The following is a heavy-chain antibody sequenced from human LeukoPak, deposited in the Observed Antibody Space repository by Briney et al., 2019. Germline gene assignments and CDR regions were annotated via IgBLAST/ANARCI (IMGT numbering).Heavy chain of an antibody. J-gene: IGHJ4*02. CDR2: IIPILGIA. CDR1: GGTFSSYA. V-gene: IGHV1-69*04. Sequence: SVKVSCKASGGTFSSYAISWVRRAPGQGLEWMGRIIPILGIANYAQKFQGRVTITADKSTSTAYMELSSLRSEDTAVYYCARADGIAAAGTVYWGQGTLVTVSS. D-gene: IGHD6-13*01. CDR3: ARADGIAAAGTVY.